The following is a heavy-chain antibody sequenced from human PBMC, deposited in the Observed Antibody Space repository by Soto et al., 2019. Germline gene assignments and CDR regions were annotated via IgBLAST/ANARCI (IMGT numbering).Heavy chain of an antibody. Sequence: PSETLSLTCTVSGGSISSGGYYWSWIRQHPGKGLEWIGYIYYSGSIYYNPSLKSRVTISVDTSKNQFSLKLSSVSAADTAVYYCSRDRLDPYHYYGMDVWGQATTV. CDR1: GGSISSGGYY. CDR2: IYYSGSI. J-gene: IGHJ6*02. CDR3: SRDRLDPYHYYGMDV. D-gene: IGHD6-25*01. V-gene: IGHV4-31*03.